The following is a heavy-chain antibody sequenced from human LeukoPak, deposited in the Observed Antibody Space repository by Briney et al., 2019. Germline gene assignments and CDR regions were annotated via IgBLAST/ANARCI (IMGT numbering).Heavy chain of an antibody. D-gene: IGHD3-3*01. CDR1: GFTFSSYS. Sequence: PGGSLRLSCAASGFTFSSYSMNWVRQAPGKGLEWVSSISSSSSYIYYADSVKGRFTISRDNAKNSLYLQMNSLRAEDTAVYYCARPLSWSGYYYFDYWGQGTLVTVSS. CDR2: ISSSSSYI. V-gene: IGHV3-21*01. CDR3: ARPLSWSGYYYFDY. J-gene: IGHJ4*02.